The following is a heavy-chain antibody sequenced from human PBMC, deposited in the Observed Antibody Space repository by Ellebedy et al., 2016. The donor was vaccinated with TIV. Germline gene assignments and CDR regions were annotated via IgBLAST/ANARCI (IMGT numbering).Heavy chain of an antibody. V-gene: IGHV4-31*03. D-gene: IGHD4-17*01. CDR1: GGSISSGGYY. Sequence: SETLSLXXTVSGGSISSGGYYWSWIRQHPGKGLEWIGYIYYSGSTYYNPSLKSRVTISVDTSKNQFSLKLSSVTAADTAVYYCAREHDYGDQYFDYWGQGTLVTVSS. CDR2: IYYSGST. CDR3: AREHDYGDQYFDY. J-gene: IGHJ4*02.